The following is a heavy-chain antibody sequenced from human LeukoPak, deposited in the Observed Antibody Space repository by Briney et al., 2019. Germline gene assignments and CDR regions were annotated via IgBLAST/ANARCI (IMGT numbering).Heavy chain of an antibody. CDR2: INHSGST. CDR1: GGSFSGYY. J-gene: IGHJ4*02. V-gene: IGHV4-34*01. D-gene: IGHD6-6*01. CDR3: ATGKARRAPRSYFDY. Sequence: KASETLSLTCAVYGGSFSGYYWSWIRQPPGKGLEWIGEINHSGSTNYNPSLKSRVSISVDTSKNQFSLKLSSVTAADTAVYYCATGKARRAPRSYFDYWGQGTLVTVSS.